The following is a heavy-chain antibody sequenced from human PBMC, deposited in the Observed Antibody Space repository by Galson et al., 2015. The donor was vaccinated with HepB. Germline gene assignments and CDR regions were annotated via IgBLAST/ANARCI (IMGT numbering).Heavy chain of an antibody. CDR3: ARGGWYRGVYYYGMDV. D-gene: IGHD6-19*01. J-gene: IGHJ6*02. Sequence: SVKVSCKASGYTFTSYGISWVRQAPGQGLEWMGWISAYNGNTNYAQKLQGRVTMTTDTSTSTAYMELRSLRSDDTAVYYCARGGWYRGVYYYGMDVWGQGTTVTVSS. CDR1: GYTFTSYG. CDR2: ISAYNGNT. V-gene: IGHV1-18*01.